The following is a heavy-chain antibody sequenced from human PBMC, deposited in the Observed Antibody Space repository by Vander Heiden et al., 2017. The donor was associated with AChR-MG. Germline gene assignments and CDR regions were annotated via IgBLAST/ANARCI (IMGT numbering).Heavy chain of an antibody. CDR1: GGSISSGGYY. D-gene: IGHD3-16*02. J-gene: IGHJ4*02. CDR2: IYYSGST. CDR3: ASPGGYDYIWGSYRN. Sequence: QVQLQESGPGLVKPSQTLSLTCPVPGGSISSGGYYWSWIRQHPGKGLEWIGYIYYSGSTYYNPSLKSRVTISVDTSKNQFSLKLSSVTAADTAVYYCASPGGYDYIWGSYRNWGQGTLVTVSS. V-gene: IGHV4-31*03.